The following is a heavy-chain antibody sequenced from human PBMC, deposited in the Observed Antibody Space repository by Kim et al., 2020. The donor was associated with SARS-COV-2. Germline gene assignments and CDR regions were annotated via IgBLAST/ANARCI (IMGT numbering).Heavy chain of an antibody. V-gene: IGHV1-46*01. J-gene: IGHJ6*02. Sequence: ASVKVSCKASGYSFINYHMHWVRQAPGLGLEWMGIINPSGATTSYAQNFQGRITVNRDTSTSTVYMELRSLTSEDTAVYYCARLALVGVLDVWGQGTTVTVSS. CDR2: INPSGATT. CDR1: GYSFINYH. D-gene: IGHD2-8*02. CDR3: ARLALVGVLDV.